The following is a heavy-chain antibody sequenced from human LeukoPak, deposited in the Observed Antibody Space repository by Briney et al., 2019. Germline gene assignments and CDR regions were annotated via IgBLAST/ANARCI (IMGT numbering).Heavy chain of an antibody. J-gene: IGHJ2*01. CDR3: ARGRRGVSRNEAWYFDL. V-gene: IGHV3-30*03. CDR2: ISYDGSNK. CDR1: GFTFSSYG. D-gene: IGHD2-8*02. Sequence: GSLRLSCAASGFTFSSYGMHWVRQAPGKGLEWVAVISYDGSNKYYADSVKGRFTISRDNAGNSVYLQMNSLRAEDTAVYYCARGRRGVSRNEAWYFDLWGRGTLVTVSS.